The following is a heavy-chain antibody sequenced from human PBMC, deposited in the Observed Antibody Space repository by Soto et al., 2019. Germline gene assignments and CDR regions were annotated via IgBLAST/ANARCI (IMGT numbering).Heavy chain of an antibody. CDR2: ISAYNGDT. CDR1: CYTLTSYV. Sequence: AVVKVSSKASCYTLTSYVMSWVRQAPGQGLEWMGWISAYNGDTNYSQKLQGRVTMTTDTSTITAYLELRSLTTDYTAVDDCGPAFRFLECPSSNYYYGMDVWGQGTTVTVSS. CDR3: GPAFRFLECPSSNYYYGMDV. J-gene: IGHJ6*02. D-gene: IGHD3-3*01. V-gene: IGHV1-18*04.